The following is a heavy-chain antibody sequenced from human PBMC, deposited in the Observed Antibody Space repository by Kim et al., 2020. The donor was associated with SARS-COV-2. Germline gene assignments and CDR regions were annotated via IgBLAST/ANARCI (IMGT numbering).Heavy chain of an antibody. CDR3: GRDPGATLGAVADY. J-gene: IGHJ4*02. D-gene: IGHD3-16*01. CDR2: IKEDGGDE. Sequence: GGSLRLSCAASGFTFSSYWMSWVRQAPGKGLEWVANIKEDGGDEYYVDSVKGRFTIYRDNAKNSLYLQMNSLRAEDTAVYYCGRDPGATLGAVADYWGQGILVTVSS. V-gene: IGHV3-7*03. CDR1: GFTFSSYW.